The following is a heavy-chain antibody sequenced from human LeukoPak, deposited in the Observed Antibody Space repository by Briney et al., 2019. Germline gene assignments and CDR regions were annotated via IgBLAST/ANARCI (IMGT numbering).Heavy chain of an antibody. Sequence: SETLSLTCTVSGGSISSSSYYWGWTRQPPGKGLEWIGSIYYSGSTYYNPSLKSRVIISVDTSKNQFSLKLNSVTAADTAVYYCAVAYCGGDCPFHYWGQGTLVTVSS. CDR2: IYYSGST. D-gene: IGHD2-21*01. CDR3: AVAYCGGDCPFHY. CDR1: GGSISSSSYY. V-gene: IGHV4-39*07. J-gene: IGHJ4*02.